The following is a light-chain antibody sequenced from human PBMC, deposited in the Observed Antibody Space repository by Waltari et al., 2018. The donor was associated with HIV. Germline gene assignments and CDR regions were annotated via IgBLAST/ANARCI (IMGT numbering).Light chain of an antibody. J-gene: IGLJ2*01. V-gene: IGLV2-8*01. CDR2: EVS. CDR1: SSDVGGYNY. Sequence: QSALTQPPSASGSPGQSVTISCTGTSSDVGGYNYVSWYQQHPGKAPKLMIYEVSKRPSGVPDRFSGSKSGNTASLTVSGLQPEDEADYYCSSHAGSKVVFGGGTRLTVL. CDR3: SSHAGSKVV.